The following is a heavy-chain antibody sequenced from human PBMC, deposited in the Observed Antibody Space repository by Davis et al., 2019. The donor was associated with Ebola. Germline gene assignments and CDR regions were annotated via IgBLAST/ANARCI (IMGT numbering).Heavy chain of an antibody. D-gene: IGHD2-8*02. CDR1: GFTFSSCG. CDR2: ISYDGSKT. V-gene: IGHV3-30*03. Sequence: PGGSLRLSCAVSGFTFSSCGMHWVRQAPGKGLEWVAVISYDGSKTYYGDSVKGRFTISRDNSKNTLYLQMGSLRAEDTATYYCAIMSRAVKPGGSDGVDYWGQGTLVTVSS. CDR3: AIMSRAVKPGGSDGVDY. J-gene: IGHJ4*02.